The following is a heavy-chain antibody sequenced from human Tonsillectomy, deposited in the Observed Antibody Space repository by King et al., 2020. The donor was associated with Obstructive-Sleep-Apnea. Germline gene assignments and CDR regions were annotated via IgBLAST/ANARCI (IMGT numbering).Heavy chain of an antibody. D-gene: IGHD6-13*01. CDR1: GFTFSSYG. CDR3: AKEMIAAAATGGMDV. V-gene: IGHV3-30*18. Sequence: VQLVESGGSVVQPGRSLRLSCAASGFTFSSYGMHWVRQAPGKGLEWVAVISYDGSNKYYADSVKGRFTVSRDNSKNTLYLQMNSLRPEDTAGYYCAKEMIAAAATGGMDVWGQGTTVTVSS. J-gene: IGHJ6*02. CDR2: ISYDGSNK.